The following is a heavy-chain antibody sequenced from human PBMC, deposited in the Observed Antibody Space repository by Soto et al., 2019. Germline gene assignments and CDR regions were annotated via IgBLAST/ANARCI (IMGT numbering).Heavy chain of an antibody. CDR1: GDSLTNNHW. D-gene: IGHD2-15*01. V-gene: IGHV4-4*02. CDR3: VRDSRTGCSSINCYMH. Sequence: QLQLRESGPGLVQPSGTLSLTCDVSGDSLTNNHWWSWVRQAPGKGLEWIGEIWHTGRPNYNPSLKSRVAISIDKSKNQFSLKLSSVTAADTAVCYCVRDSRTGCSSINCYMHWGQGTLVTVSS. J-gene: IGHJ4*02. CDR2: IWHTGRP.